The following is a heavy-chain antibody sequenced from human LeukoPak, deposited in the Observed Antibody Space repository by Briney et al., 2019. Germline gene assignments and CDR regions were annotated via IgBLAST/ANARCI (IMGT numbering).Heavy chain of an antibody. J-gene: IGHJ4*02. CDR3: ARDHYGDPDY. CDR2: INPNSGGT. V-gene: IGHV1-2*02. D-gene: IGHD4-17*01. Sequence: GASVKVSCKASGYTFIDYFIHWIRQAPGQGLEWMGWINPNSGGTNYAQKFQGRVTMTRDTSISTGYMELNRLISDDTAVYYCARDHYGDPDYWGQGTLVTVSS. CDR1: GYTFIDYF.